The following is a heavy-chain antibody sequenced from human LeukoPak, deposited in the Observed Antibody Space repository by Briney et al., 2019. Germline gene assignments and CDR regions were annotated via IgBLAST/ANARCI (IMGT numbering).Heavy chain of an antibody. CDR3: ARSDIVVVPAANQPGGADY. D-gene: IGHD2-2*01. CDR1: GGSISSGGYY. CDR2: IYHSGST. Sequence: PSETLSLTCTVSGGSISSGGYYWSWIRQPPGKGLEWIGYIYHSGSTYYNPSLKSRVTISVDRSKNQFSLKLSSVTAADTAVYYCARSDIVVVPAANQPGGADYWGQGTLVTVSS. V-gene: IGHV4-30-2*01. J-gene: IGHJ4*02.